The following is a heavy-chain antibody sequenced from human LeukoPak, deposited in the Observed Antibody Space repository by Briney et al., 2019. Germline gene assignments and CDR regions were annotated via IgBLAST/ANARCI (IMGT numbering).Heavy chain of an antibody. D-gene: IGHD5-24*01. CDR3: ARHIESEGMATPHDH. CDR1: GGSISSSSYY. Sequence: SETLSLTCTVSGGSISSSSYYWGWIRQPPGKGLEWIGSIYYSGSTYYNPSLKSRVTISVDTSKNQFSLKLSSVTAADTAVYYCARHIESEGMATPHDHWGQGTLVTVSS. J-gene: IGHJ4*02. V-gene: IGHV4-39*01. CDR2: IYYSGST.